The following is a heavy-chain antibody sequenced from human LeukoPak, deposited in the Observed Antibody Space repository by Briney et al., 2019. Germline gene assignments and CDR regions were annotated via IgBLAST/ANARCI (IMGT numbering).Heavy chain of an antibody. Sequence: SETLSLTCTVSGGSISSYYWSWIRQPPGKGLEWIGYIYYSGSTNYNPSLKSRVTISVDTSKNQFSLKLSSVTAADTAVYYCARDGDSSSSDPDAFDIWGQGTMVTVSS. CDR2: IYYSGST. CDR1: GGSISSYY. V-gene: IGHV4-59*12. D-gene: IGHD6-6*01. J-gene: IGHJ3*02. CDR3: ARDGDSSSSDPDAFDI.